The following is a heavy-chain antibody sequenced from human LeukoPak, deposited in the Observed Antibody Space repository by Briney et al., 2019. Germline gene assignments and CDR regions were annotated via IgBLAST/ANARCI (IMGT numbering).Heavy chain of an antibody. V-gene: IGHV3-23*01. CDR3: AKDYYYYDSSGYYYA. J-gene: IGHJ4*02. CDR1: GFTFSSYA. Sequence: GGSLRLSCAASGFTFSSYAMNWVRQAPGKGLEWVSAISGSGDNTYYADSVKGRFTISRDSSKNTLYLQMNSLRAEDTAVYYCAKDYYYYDSSGYYYAWGQGTLVTVSS. CDR2: ISGSGDNT. D-gene: IGHD3-22*01.